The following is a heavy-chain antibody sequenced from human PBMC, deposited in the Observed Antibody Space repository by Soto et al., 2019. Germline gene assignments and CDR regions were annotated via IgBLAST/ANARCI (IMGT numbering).Heavy chain of an antibody. CDR3: ARDQDIVLVPAAAGVLYYYYGMDV. V-gene: IGHV1-18*01. J-gene: IGHJ6*02. CDR1: GYTFTSYG. D-gene: IGHD2-2*01. Sequence: VASVKVSCKASGYTFTSYGISWVRQAPGQGLEWMGWISAYNGNTNYAQKLQGRVTMTTDTSTSTAYMELRSLRSDDTAVYYCARDQDIVLVPAAAGVLYYYYGMDVWGQGTTVTVS. CDR2: ISAYNGNT.